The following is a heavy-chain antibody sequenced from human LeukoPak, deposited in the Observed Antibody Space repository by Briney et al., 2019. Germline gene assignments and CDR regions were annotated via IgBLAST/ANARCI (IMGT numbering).Heavy chain of an antibody. D-gene: IGHD3-3*01. J-gene: IGHJ6*02. V-gene: IGHV1-18*01. Sequence: ASVKVSCTASGYTFTSYGISWVRQAPGQGLEWMGWISAYNGNTNYAQKLQGRVTMTTDTSTSTAYMELRSLRSDDTAVYYCARVLWSGYYPLYYYYYGMDVWGQGTTVTVSS. CDR2: ISAYNGNT. CDR1: GYTFTSYG. CDR3: ARVLWSGYYPLYYYYYGMDV.